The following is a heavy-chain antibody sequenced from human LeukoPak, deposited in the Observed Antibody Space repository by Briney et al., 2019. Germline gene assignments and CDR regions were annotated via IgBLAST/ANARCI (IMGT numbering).Heavy chain of an antibody. V-gene: IGHV3-23*01. D-gene: IGHD6-19*01. J-gene: IGHJ4*02. CDR2: TSGGGVNT. Sequence: GGSLRLSCEASGFTFTTAWMTWVRQTPGKGLQWVSTTSGGGVNTKYADSVMGRFTTSRDNFKNTLYLQMNNLRAEDTAVYYCAKGGWSSYFDYWGQGTLVSVSS. CDR3: AKGGWSSYFDY. CDR1: GFTFTTAW.